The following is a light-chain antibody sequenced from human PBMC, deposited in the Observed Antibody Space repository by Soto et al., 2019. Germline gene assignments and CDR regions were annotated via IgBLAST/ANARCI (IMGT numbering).Light chain of an antibody. CDR1: SSDVGGYKF. V-gene: IGLV2-8*01. J-gene: IGLJ2*01. CDR3: SSYADNNNLF. Sequence: QSALTQPPSASGSPGQSVTISCTGTSSDVGGYKFVSWYQQYPGKAPKLMIFEVSKRPSGIPDRFSGSKSGNTASLTVSGLQAEDEADYYCSSYADNNNLFFGGGTKLTVL. CDR2: EVS.